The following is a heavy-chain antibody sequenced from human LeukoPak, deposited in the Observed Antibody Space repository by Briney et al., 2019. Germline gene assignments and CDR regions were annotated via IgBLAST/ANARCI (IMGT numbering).Heavy chain of an antibody. D-gene: IGHD3-3*01. CDR2: INTNTGNP. V-gene: IGHV7-4-1*02. CDR3: ARDPAPYYDFWSGFHVNWFDP. J-gene: IGHJ5*02. Sequence: ASVKVSCKASGYTFTSYAMNWVRQAPGQGLEWMGWINTNTGNPTYAQGFTGRFVFSLDTSVSTAYLQISSLKAEDTAVYYCARDPAPYYDFWSGFHVNWFDPWGQGTLVTVSS. CDR1: GYTFTSYA.